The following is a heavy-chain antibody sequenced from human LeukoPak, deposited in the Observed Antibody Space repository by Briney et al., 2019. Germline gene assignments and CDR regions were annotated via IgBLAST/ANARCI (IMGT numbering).Heavy chain of an antibody. D-gene: IGHD1-26*01. J-gene: IGHJ4*02. Sequence: GGSLRLSCAASGFTFSSYSMNWVRQAPGKGLEWVSSISSSSSYIYYADSVKGRFTISRDNAENSLYLQMNSLRAEDTAVYYCARDQDWEPQGFDYWGQGTLVTVSS. CDR3: ARDQDWEPQGFDY. CDR2: ISSSSSYI. V-gene: IGHV3-21*01. CDR1: GFTFSSYS.